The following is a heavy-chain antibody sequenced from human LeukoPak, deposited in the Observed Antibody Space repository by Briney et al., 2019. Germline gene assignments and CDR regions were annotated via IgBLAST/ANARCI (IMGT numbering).Heavy chain of an antibody. J-gene: IGHJ4*02. CDR1: GVTLSNAW. Sequence: PGGSLRLSCAASGVTLSNAWMSWVRQAPGKGLEWVGRIKTKAEGGPTDYAAPVKGRFTVSRDDSKNILDLQMDSLKTEDTAVYYCATDTVTTNDYGLDYWGQGTQVTVSS. CDR2: IKTKAEGGPT. D-gene: IGHD5-12*01. CDR3: ATDTVTTNDYGLDY. V-gene: IGHV3-15*01.